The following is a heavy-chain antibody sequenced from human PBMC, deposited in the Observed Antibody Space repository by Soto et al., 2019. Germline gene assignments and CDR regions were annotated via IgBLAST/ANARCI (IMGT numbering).Heavy chain of an antibody. CDR2: INPDGTTT. CDR1: VFTFSSYW. CDR3: VKERSWGQSDY. Sequence: DVKLVEAGGGLVQPGASLRLSCAVSVFTFSSYWMHWFRQDPEMGLVWVATINPDGTTTQYADFVQGRFTVSRSNARTTLLLQMNGLRADDAALYYCVKERSWGQSDYWGRGTLVTVSS. V-gene: IGHV3-74*02. J-gene: IGHJ4*02. D-gene: IGHD1-1*01.